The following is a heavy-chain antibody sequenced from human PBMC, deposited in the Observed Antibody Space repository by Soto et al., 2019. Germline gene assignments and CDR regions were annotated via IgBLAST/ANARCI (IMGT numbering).Heavy chain of an antibody. CDR2: IYYSGST. CDR1: GGSISSYY. D-gene: IGHD3-10*01. CDR3: ARRYGSAFDX. J-gene: IGHJ3*02. V-gene: IGHV4-59*07. Sequence: SDTLSLTCTFSGGSISSYYWGWIRQTPGKGLEWIGYIYYSGSTNYNPSLKSRVTISVDTSKNHFSLKLSSVTAADTAVYYCARRYGSAFDXWGXGTMVTVS.